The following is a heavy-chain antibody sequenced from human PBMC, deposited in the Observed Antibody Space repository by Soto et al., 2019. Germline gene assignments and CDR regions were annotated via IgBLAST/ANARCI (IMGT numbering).Heavy chain of an antibody. CDR2: MNPNSGNT. Sequence: QVQLVQSGAEVKKPGASVKVSCKASGYTFTSYDINWVRQATGQGLEWMGWMNPNSGNTGHAQKFQGRVTMTRNTYISTACMEPSSLRSEAPAVSSCAISGGEDQFDPWGQGPLVTVSS. CDR1: GYTFTSYD. CDR3: AISGGEDQFDP. V-gene: IGHV1-8*01. D-gene: IGHD3-16*01. J-gene: IGHJ5*02.